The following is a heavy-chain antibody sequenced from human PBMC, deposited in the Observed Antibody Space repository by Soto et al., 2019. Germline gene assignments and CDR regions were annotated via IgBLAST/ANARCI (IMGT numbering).Heavy chain of an antibody. J-gene: IGHJ4*02. Sequence: LRLSCAASGFIFSNNAMNWVRQAPGQGLEWVSRINSDGSSTSYADSVKGRFTISRDNAKNTLYLQMNSLRAEDTDVYYCARTYYYASSDYPGYWGQGTLVTVSS. D-gene: IGHD3-22*01. CDR2: INSDGSST. V-gene: IGHV3-74*01. CDR3: ARTYYYASSDYPGY. CDR1: GFIFSNNA.